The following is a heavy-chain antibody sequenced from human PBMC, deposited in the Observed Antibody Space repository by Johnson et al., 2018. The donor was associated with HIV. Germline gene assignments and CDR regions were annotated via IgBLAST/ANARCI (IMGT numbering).Heavy chain of an antibody. Sequence: VQLVESGGGVVQPGGSLRLSCAASGFTFSSYGMHWVRQATGKGLEWVSGIGSAGDTYYPGSVKGRFTISRDNAKNSLYLQMNSLRAEDTAVYYCATSMGATALAFDIWGQGTMVTVAS. J-gene: IGHJ3*02. V-gene: IGHV3-13*01. CDR3: ATSMGATALAFDI. CDR1: GFTFSSYG. CDR2: IGSAGDT. D-gene: IGHD1-26*01.